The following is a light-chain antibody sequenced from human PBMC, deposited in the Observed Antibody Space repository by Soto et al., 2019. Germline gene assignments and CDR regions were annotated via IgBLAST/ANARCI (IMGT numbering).Light chain of an antibody. CDR3: MQALQAPIT. CDR1: QSLLHSNGYNY. CDR2: LGS. J-gene: IGKJ5*01. Sequence: DIVMTQSPLSLPVTPGEPASISCRSSQSLLHSNGYNYLDWYLQKPGQSPQLLIYLGSNRASGVPDRFSGSGSGTDFTLKISRVEAEDVGVYYCMQALQAPITFGQGTRRAIQ. V-gene: IGKV2-28*01.